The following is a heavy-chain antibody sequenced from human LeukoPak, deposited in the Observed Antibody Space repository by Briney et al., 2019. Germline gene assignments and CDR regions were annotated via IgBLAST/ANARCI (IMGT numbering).Heavy chain of an antibody. D-gene: IGHD6-6*01. CDR1: GGSFSGYY. V-gene: IGHV4-34*01. Sequence: SETQSLTCAVYGGSFSGYYWSWIRQPPGKGLEWIGEINHSGSTNYNPSLKSRVTISVDTSKNQFSLKLSSVTAADTAVYYCARGLIAARFGYWGQGTLVTVSS. CDR2: INHSGST. J-gene: IGHJ4*02. CDR3: ARGLIAARFGY.